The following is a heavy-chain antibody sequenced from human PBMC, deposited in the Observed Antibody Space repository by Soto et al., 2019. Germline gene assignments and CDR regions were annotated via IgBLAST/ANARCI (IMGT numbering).Heavy chain of an antibody. D-gene: IGHD6-13*01. CDR1: GFTFSSYA. CDR2: ISGSGGST. Sequence: GGSLRLSCAASGFTFSSYAMSWVRQAPGKGLEWVSAISGSGGSTYYADSVKGRFTISRDNSKNTLYLQMNSLRAEDTAVYYCAFGGSGAAGTVYYYYGMDVWGQGTTVTVSS. V-gene: IGHV3-23*01. J-gene: IGHJ6*02. CDR3: AFGGSGAAGTVYYYYGMDV.